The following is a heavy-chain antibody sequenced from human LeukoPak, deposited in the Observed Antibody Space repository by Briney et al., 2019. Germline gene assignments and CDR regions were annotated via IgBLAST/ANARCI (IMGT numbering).Heavy chain of an antibody. V-gene: IGHV4-59*01. CDR1: GGSMSSYY. CDR2: IYYSGST. Sequence: SETLSLTCTVSGGSMSSYYWSWFRQPPGKGLEWIGYIYYSGSTNYNPSLKSRVTISVDTSKNQFSLKVSSVTAADRAVYYCGRGGWSVDYWDQGILVTVSS. CDR3: GRGGWSVDY. D-gene: IGHD2-15*01. J-gene: IGHJ4*02.